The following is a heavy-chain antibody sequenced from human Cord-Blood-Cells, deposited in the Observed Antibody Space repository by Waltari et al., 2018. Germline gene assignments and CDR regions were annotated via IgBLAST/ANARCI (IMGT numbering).Heavy chain of an antibody. J-gene: IGHJ4*02. CDR2: IYYSGST. CDR1: GGSISSRSSY. D-gene: IGHD2-2*01. V-gene: IGHV4-39*01. CDR3: ARHFGRNIVVVPAAIDY. Sequence: QLQLQESGPGLVKPSETLSLTCPVPGGSISSRSSYWGWTRPPPGKGLEWIGSIYYSGSTYYNPSLKSRVTISVDTSKNQFSLKLSSVTAADTAVYYCARHFGRNIVVVPAAIDYWGQGTLVTVSS.